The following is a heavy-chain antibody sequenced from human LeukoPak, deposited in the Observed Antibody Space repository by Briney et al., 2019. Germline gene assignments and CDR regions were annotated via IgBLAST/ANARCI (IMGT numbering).Heavy chain of an antibody. CDR1: GFTFSSYS. Sequence: PGGSLRLSCAASGFTFSSYSMNWVRQAPGKGLEWVSSISSSSSYIYYADSVKGRFTISRDNPKNTLYLQMNSLRAEDTAVYYCARDRGAIFYDSSGYLIYWGQGTLVTVSS. CDR2: ISSSSSYI. J-gene: IGHJ4*02. V-gene: IGHV3-21*01. D-gene: IGHD3-22*01. CDR3: ARDRGAIFYDSSGYLIY.